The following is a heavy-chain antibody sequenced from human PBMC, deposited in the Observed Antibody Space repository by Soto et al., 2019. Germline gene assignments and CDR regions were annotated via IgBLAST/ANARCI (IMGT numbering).Heavy chain of an antibody. D-gene: IGHD4-4*01. J-gene: IGHJ4*02. CDR1: GFTFSSYA. CDR3: AKDGNGAYSHGPYYFDD. Sequence: HPGGSLRLSCAASGFTFSSYAMSWVRQAPGKGLEWVSGISGSGGSTYYADSVKGRFTISRDNSESTLFMQMISLRAEDTALYYCAKDGNGAYSHGPYYFDDWGKGTLVTVSS. CDR2: ISGSGGST. V-gene: IGHV3-23*01.